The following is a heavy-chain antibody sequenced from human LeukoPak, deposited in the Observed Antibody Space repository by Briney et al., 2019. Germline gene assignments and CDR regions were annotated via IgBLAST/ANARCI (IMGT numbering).Heavy chain of an antibody. CDR3: ARRRGTTVTTYFDY. J-gene: IGHJ4*02. CDR2: IYHTRTT. CDR1: GGSISSGGYS. V-gene: IGHV4-30-2*01. Sequence: PSQTLSLTYAVSGGSISSGGYSWSWIRQPPGKGLEWIAFIYHTRTTFYNPSLKSRVTISIDTSKNQFSLNLSSVTAADTAIYYCARRRGTTVTTYFDYWGQGTLVTVSS. D-gene: IGHD4-17*01.